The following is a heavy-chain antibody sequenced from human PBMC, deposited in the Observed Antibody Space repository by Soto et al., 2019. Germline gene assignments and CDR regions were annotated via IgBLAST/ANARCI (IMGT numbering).Heavy chain of an antibody. CDR1: WCRLSRYL. D-gene: IGHD6-13*01. J-gene: IGHJ6*02. CDR2: IDPSDSYT. CDR3: ARHRIAAAIASGMDV. V-gene: IGHV5-10-1*01. Sequence: GGSLQHFFAGFWCRLSRYLSSWGRPKPGKGLEWMGRIDPSDSYTNYSPSFQGHVTISADKSISTAYLQWSSLKASDTAMYYCARHRIAAAIASGMDVWGQGTTVTAP.